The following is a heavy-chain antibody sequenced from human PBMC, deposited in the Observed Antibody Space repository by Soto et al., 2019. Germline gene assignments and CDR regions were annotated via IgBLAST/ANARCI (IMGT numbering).Heavy chain of an antibody. V-gene: IGHV4-39*01. CDR3: ARATSTNWFDP. CDR2: IYYGGSA. J-gene: IGHJ5*02. CDR1: GGSISTNGDF. Sequence: QLQVQESGPGLVKPSETLYLTCTVSGGSISTNGDFWAWIRQPPGKGLEWIGTIYYGGSAYYNPSLKSRVTMSVATSKNQFSLKVNSVIAADTALYYCARATSTNWFDPWGQGTLVTVSS.